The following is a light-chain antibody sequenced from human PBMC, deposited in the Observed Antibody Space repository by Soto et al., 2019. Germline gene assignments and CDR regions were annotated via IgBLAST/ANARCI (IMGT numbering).Light chain of an antibody. V-gene: IGKV1-9*01. CDR3: QRHDNYPLS. CDR1: QGIKSH. CDR2: AAS. J-gene: IGKJ4*01. Sequence: IQLTQSPSFLSASVGDRVTITCRASQGIKSHLAWYQQKPGKAPKLLIYAASTLQSGVPSRFSGGGSGTEFTLTISSLQPEDFANYYCQRHDNYPLSYGGGTKVEIK.